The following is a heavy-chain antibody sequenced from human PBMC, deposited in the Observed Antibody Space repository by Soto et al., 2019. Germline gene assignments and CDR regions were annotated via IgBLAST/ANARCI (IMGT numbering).Heavy chain of an antibody. Sequence: QVQLVQSGAEVRKPGSSVKVSCKASGGTFSRHAISWVRQAPGQGLEWMGGIIPIFGTANHAQKFQGRVMIIADESTSTVYMELSSLRSEDTAVYYCAREVGGYSGSFHFDYWGQGTLVTVSS. J-gene: IGHJ4*02. CDR1: GGTFSRHA. CDR3: AREVGGYSGSFHFDY. D-gene: IGHD1-26*01. V-gene: IGHV1-69*01. CDR2: IIPIFGTA.